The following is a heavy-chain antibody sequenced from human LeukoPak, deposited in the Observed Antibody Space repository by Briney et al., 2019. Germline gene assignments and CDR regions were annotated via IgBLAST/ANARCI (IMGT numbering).Heavy chain of an antibody. CDR1: GGSISSYY. J-gene: IGHJ4*02. Sequence: SETLSLTCTVSGGSISSYYWSWIRQPPGKGLGWIGYVYYNGSTKYNPSLKSRVTISVDTSKNQFSLKMRSVTAADTAVYYCARGGMITFGNFDYWGQGTLVTVSS. CDR2: VYYNGST. D-gene: IGHD3-16*01. V-gene: IGHV4-59*01. CDR3: ARGGMITFGNFDY.